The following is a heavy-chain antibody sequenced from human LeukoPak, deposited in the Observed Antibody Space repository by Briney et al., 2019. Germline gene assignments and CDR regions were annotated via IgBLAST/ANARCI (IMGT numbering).Heavy chain of an antibody. V-gene: IGHV3-74*01. Sequence: GGSLRLSCAASGFNFSSYWMHWVRQAPGKGLVWVSRIKSDGSSTSYADSVKGRFTISRDNAKNTLYLQMNSLRAEDTAIYYCARDPGGGGAKGHNWFDPWGQGTLVTVSS. CDR3: ARDPGGGGAKGHNWFDP. CDR1: GFNFSSYW. CDR2: IKSDGSST. D-gene: IGHD2-21*01. J-gene: IGHJ5*02.